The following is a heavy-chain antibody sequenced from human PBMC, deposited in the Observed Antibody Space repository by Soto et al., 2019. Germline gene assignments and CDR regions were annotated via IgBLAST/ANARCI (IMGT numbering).Heavy chain of an antibody. CDR2: IYSGGST. CDR1: GFTVSSNY. J-gene: IGHJ2*01. V-gene: IGHV3-53*01. D-gene: IGHD5-12*01. CDR3: ARATVAWYFDL. Sequence: EVPLVESGGGLIQPGGSLRLSCAASGFTVSSNYMSWVRQAPGMGLEWVSVIYSGGSTYYADSVKGRFTISRDNSKNTLYLQMNSLRAEDTAVYYCARATVAWYFDLWGRGTLVTVSS.